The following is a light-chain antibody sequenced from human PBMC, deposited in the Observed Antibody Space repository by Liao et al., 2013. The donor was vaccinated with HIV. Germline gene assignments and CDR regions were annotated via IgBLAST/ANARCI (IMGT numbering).Light chain of an antibody. CDR2: QDT. J-gene: IGLJ2*01. CDR3: QAWDSSTRV. CDR1: NIGSKS. V-gene: IGLV3-9*01. Sequence: SYELTQPLSVSVALGQTATISCGGNNIGSKSVHWYQQKPGQSPVLVIYQDTRRPSGIPERFSGSNSGNTATLTISGTQAMDEADYYCQAWDSSTRVFGGGTKLTVL.